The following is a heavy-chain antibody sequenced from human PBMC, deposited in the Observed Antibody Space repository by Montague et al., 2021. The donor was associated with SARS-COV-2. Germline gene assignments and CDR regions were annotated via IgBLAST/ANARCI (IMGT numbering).Heavy chain of an antibody. CDR1: GTSFSGYY. Sequence: SGTLSLTCAVHGTSFSGYYWNWIRQPPGKGLEWIGEINHGGSTKYSPSLKSRLTISADTSKNQFSLKLTSVAAADTAVYYCARLRDGVVPSPILGVGPYYSYYYMDVWGGGTTVTVSS. D-gene: IGHD3-10*01. CDR2: INHGGST. V-gene: IGHV4-34*01. J-gene: IGHJ6*03. CDR3: ARLRDGVVPSPILGVGPYYSYYYMDV.